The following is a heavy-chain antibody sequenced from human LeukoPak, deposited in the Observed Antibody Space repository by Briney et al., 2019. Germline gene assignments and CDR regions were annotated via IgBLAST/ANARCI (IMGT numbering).Heavy chain of an antibody. CDR2: ISDNAYYR. Sequence: GGSLRLSCAASGFSFSAYSLNWVRQAPGKGLEWGSAISDNAYYRYYTDSVKGRFTVSRDSATSSLYFHMNSLRAEDTAVYYCARIFGSGSPRPKSHGMDVWGQGTTVTVSS. D-gene: IGHD3-10*01. CDR1: GFSFSAYS. CDR3: ARIFGSGSPRPKSHGMDV. V-gene: IGHV3-21*01. J-gene: IGHJ6*02.